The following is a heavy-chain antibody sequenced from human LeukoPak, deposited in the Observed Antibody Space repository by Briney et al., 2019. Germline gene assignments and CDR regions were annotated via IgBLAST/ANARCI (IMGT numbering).Heavy chain of an antibody. CDR3: ARDGDGYNSGYYFDY. Sequence: PSETLSLTCTVSGGSISSYYWSWIRQPPGKGLEWIGYIYYSGSTNYNPSLKSRVTISVDTSKNQFSLKLSSVTAADTAVYYCARDGDGYNSGYYFDYWGQGTLVTVSS. CDR2: IYYSGST. D-gene: IGHD5-24*01. CDR1: GGSISSYY. V-gene: IGHV4-59*01. J-gene: IGHJ4*02.